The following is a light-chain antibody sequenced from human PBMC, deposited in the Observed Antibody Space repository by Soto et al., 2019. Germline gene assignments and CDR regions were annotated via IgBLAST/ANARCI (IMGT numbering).Light chain of an antibody. J-gene: IGKJ2*01. V-gene: IGKV3-20*01. CDR3: QQYGSSPPDT. CDR2: GTS. Sequence: EMVLTQSPGTLSLSPGERATLSCRASQSVGSRSVASYQQKPGQAPRLVIYGTSDRPTGIPDRFSGSGSGTDFTLTISRLEPEDYAVYYCQQYGSSPPDTFGQGTKVEIK. CDR1: QSVGSRS.